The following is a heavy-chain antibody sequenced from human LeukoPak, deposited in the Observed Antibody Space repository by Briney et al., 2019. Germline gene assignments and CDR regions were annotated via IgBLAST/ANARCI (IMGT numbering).Heavy chain of an antibody. J-gene: IGHJ6*03. CDR3: ARHGRDIVATIQRGYYYYYYMDV. CDR1: GGSISSYY. V-gene: IGHV4-4*09. CDR2: IYTSGST. D-gene: IGHD5-12*01. Sequence: SETLSLTCTVSGGSISSYYWSWIRQPPGKGLEWIGYIYTSGSTNYNPSLKSRVTISVDTSKNQFSLKLSSVTAAVAAVYYCARHGRDIVATIQRGYYYYYYMDVWGKGTTVTVSS.